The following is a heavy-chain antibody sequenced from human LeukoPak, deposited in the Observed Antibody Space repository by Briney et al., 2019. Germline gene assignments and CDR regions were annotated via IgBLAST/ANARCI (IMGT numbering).Heavy chain of an antibody. CDR1: GYTFTSYY. D-gene: IGHD6-13*01. CDR2: INPSGGST. Sequence: ASVKVSCKASGYTFTSYYMHWVRQAPGQGLEWMGIINPSGGSTSYAQKFQGRVTMTRDTSTSTVYMELSSLRSEDTAVYYCARGFVGSDSSWPPYYYGMDVWGQGTTVTVSS. CDR3: ARGFVGSDSSWPPYYYGMDV. J-gene: IGHJ6*02. V-gene: IGHV1-46*01.